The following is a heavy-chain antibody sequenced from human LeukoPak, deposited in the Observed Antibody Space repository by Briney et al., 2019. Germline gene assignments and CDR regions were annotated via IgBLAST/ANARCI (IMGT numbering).Heavy chain of an antibody. D-gene: IGHD3-10*01. Sequence: GGSLRLSCAASGFTFSSNSMNWVRQAPGKGLEWVSYISRSSDTIYYADSVKGRFTISRDNAKNSLYLQMNSLRDEDTAVYYCARDLTTMVRGLPLDYWGQGTLVTVST. CDR2: ISRSSDTI. CDR1: GFTFSSNS. CDR3: ARDLTTMVRGLPLDY. J-gene: IGHJ4*02. V-gene: IGHV3-48*02.